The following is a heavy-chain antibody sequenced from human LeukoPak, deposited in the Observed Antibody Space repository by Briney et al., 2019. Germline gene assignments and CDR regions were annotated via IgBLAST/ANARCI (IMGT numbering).Heavy chain of an antibody. V-gene: IGHV3-48*03. J-gene: IGHJ4*02. CDR1: GFTFSSYE. CDR2: ISSSGSTI. D-gene: IGHD3-10*01. CDR3: VREGERAVSSYNVPAY. Sequence: PGGSLRLSCAASGFTFSSYEMNWVRQAPGKGLEWVSYISSSGSTIYYADSVKGRFTISRDNAKNSLYLQMNTLRAEDTAVYYCVREGERAVSSYNVPAYWGQGTLVTVSS.